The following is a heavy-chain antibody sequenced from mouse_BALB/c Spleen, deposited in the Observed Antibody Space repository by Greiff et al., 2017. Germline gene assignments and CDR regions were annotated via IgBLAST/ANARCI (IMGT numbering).Heavy chain of an antibody. D-gene: IGHD3-2*01. V-gene: IGHV1-4*01. CDR1: GYTFTSYT. CDR3: ARRGQLGPRAMDY. J-gene: IGHJ4*01. CDR2: INPSSGYT. Sequence: VQLQQSGAELARPGASVKMSCKASGYTFTSYTMHWVKQRPGQGLEWIGYINPSSGYTNYNQKFKDKATLTADKSSSTAYMQLSSLTSEDSAVYYCARRGQLGPRAMDYWGQGTSVTVSS.